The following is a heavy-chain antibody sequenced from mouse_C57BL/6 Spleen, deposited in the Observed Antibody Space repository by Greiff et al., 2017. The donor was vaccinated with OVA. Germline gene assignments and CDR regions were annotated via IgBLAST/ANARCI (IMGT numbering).Heavy chain of an antibody. J-gene: IGHJ1*03. Sequence: QVQLQQPGAELVKPGASVKLSCKASGYTFTSYWMHWVKQRPGQGLEWIGMIHPNSGSTNYNEKFKSKATLTVDKSSTTAYMQLSSRTSEYSAVYYCARPNGSSYDWYFDVWGTGTPVTVSS. CDR1: GYTFTSYW. D-gene: IGHD1-1*01. CDR2: IHPNSGST. V-gene: IGHV1-64*01. CDR3: ARPNGSSYDWYFDV.